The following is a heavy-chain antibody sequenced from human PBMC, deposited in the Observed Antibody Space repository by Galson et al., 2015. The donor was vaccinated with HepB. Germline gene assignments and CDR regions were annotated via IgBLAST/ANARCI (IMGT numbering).Heavy chain of an antibody. CDR2: INWNSVII. CDR3: AKDLGSRYSSSPSNFHY. D-gene: IGHD6-6*01. V-gene: IGHV3-9*01. J-gene: IGHJ4*02. Sequence: SLRLSCAASGFTFDDYAMHWVRQAPGKGLEWVSGINWNSVIIGYADSVKGRFTISRDNAKNSLYLQMSSLKPEDTALYYCAKDLGSRYSSSPSNFHYWGQGTLVTVSS. CDR1: GFTFDDYA.